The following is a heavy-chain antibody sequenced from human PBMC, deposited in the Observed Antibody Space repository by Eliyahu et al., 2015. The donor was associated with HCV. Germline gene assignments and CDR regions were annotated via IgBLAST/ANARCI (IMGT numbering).Heavy chain of an antibody. J-gene: IGHJ5*02. D-gene: IGHD6-19*01. Sequence: QVQLQESGPGLXKPSETLSLXCTVSGGSITTYYWSWIRXPPGKKLEXIGXXYYSGSANYXPSLKSRVTISVDTSKNHFSLKLSSVTAADTAVYYCASGGGGIAVAGTGGWFDPWGQGTLVTVSS. V-gene: IGHV4-59*01. CDR1: GGSITTYY. CDR2: XYYSGSA. CDR3: ASGGGGIAVAGTGGWFDP.